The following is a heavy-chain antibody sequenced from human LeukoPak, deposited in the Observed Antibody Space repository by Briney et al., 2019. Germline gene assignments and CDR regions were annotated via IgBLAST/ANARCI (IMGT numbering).Heavy chain of an antibody. CDR2: LFDSVNT. V-gene: IGHV4-59*11. J-gene: IGHJ4*02. CDR3: ATIKRGSIFGYFDF. D-gene: IGHD5-18*01. Sequence: SETLSLTCTVSGGSISSHYWSWIRQPPGKGLEWIAYLFDSVNTKDNPSLQSRLTLSADTSKNQFSLRPSSVTAADTAVYYCATIKRGSIFGYFDFWGQGIKVTVSS. CDR1: GGSISSHY.